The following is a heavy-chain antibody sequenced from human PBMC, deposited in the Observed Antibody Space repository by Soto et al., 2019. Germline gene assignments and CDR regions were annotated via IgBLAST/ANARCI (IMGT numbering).Heavy chain of an antibody. CDR1: GYTFTSYY. CDR2: INPSGGST. V-gene: IGHV1-46*01. J-gene: IGHJ6*02. CDR3: ASRDLRFLEWLQDPTNYYYYGMDV. Sequence: ASVKVSCKASGYTFTSYYMHWVRQAPGQGLEWMGIINPSGGSTSYAQKFQGRVTMTRDTSTSTFYMELSSLRSEDTAVYYCASRDLRFLEWLQDPTNYYYYGMDVWGQGTTVTVSS. D-gene: IGHD3-3*01.